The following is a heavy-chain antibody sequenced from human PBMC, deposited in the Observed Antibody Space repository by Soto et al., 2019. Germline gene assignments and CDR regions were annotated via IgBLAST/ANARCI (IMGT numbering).Heavy chain of an antibody. Sequence: PSETLSLTCTVSGGSVSSGSYYWSWIRQPPGKGLEWIGYIYYSGSTNYKPSLKSRVTISVDTSKNQFSLKLSSVTAADTAVYYCASYYGDYEYFQHWGQGTLVTVSS. CDR2: IYYSGST. J-gene: IGHJ1*01. D-gene: IGHD4-17*01. V-gene: IGHV4-61*01. CDR3: ASYYGDYEYFQH. CDR1: GGSVSSGSYY.